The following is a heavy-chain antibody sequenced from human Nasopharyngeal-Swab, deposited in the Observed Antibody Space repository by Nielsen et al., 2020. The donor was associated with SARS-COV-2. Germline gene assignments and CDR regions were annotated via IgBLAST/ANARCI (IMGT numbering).Heavy chain of an antibody. V-gene: IGHV1-3*01. J-gene: IGHJ4*02. CDR3: ARGIMITFGGVITDLLAY. Sequence: ASVKVSCRSSGYAFNDYTMQWVRQAPGQGLEWLGWINPDNGDTKYSQKFQGRVAITGDTSARTAYLELSGLTSEDTAVYYCARGIMITFGGVITDLLAYWGQGTLVSVSS. CDR1: GYAFNDYT. D-gene: IGHD3-16*02. CDR2: INPDNGDT.